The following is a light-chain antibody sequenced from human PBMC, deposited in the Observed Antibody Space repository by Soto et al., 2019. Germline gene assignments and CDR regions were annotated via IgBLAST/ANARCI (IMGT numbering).Light chain of an antibody. Sequence: DIQMTQSPSSLSASVGDRVTITCRASQFISNWVAWYQQKPETAPKSLIFGASTLQSGVPSRFSGSGFGTYFTLTINGLQPEDFAPYFCQQYNSYPLTFGGGTKVEI. V-gene: IGKV1D-16*01. J-gene: IGKJ4*01. CDR2: GAS. CDR1: QFISNW. CDR3: QQYNSYPLT.